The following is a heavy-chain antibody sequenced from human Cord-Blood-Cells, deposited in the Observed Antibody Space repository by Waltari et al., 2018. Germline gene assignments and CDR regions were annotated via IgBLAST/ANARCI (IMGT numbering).Heavy chain of an antibody. J-gene: IGHJ3*02. CDR3: AKDSWAGAFDI. CDR1: GFTFSSYG. V-gene: IGHV3-30*18. Sequence: QVQLVESGGGGVQPCRSRRLYCAASGFTFSSYGRPWVRQAPGKGLEWVAVIWYDGSNKYYADSVKGRFTISRDNSKNTLYLQMNSLRAEDTAMYYCAKDSWAGAFDIWGQGTMVTVSS. D-gene: IGHD2-15*01. CDR2: IWYDGSNK.